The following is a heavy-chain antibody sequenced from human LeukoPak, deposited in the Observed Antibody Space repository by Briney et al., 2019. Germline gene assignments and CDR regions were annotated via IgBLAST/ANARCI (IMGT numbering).Heavy chain of an antibody. J-gene: IGHJ6*03. Sequence: SETLSLTCSVSGYSLSSGYYWGWIRQPPGKGLEWIGSISHSGSTYYNPSLKSRVTISEDTSKNQFSLKLSSVTGADTAVCYCARRHKRMLRGLIRGNSDYYYHFYMDVWGKGTTVTISS. CDR3: ARRHKRMLRGLIRGNSDYYYHFYMDV. CDR1: GYSLSSGYY. V-gene: IGHV4-38-2*02. D-gene: IGHD3-10*01. CDR2: ISHSGST.